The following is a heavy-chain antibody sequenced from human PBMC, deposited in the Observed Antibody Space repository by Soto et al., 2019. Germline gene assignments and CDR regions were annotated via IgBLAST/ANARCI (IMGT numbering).Heavy chain of an antibody. V-gene: IGHV4-30-4*01. J-gene: IGHJ5*02. CDR2: IYYSGST. Sequence: SETLSLTCTVSSGSIGSGDYYWSWIRQPPGKGLEWIGYIYYSGSTYYNPSLKSRVTMSVDTSKNLFSLKLSSVTAADTAVYYCARTGVTGTTDWFDPWGQGTLVTVSS. CDR3: ARTGVTGTTDWFDP. D-gene: IGHD1-7*01. CDR1: SGSIGSGDYY.